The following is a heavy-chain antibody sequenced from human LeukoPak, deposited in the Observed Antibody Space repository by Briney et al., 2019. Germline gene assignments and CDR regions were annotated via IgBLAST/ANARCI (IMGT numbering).Heavy chain of an antibody. CDR1: GFTFDDYA. V-gene: IGHV3-9*01. D-gene: IGHD6-19*01. CDR2: ISWNIGSI. Sequence: GGSLRLSCAASGFTFDDYAMHWVRQAPGKGLEWVSGISWNIGSIGYADSVKGRFTISRDNAKNSLYLQMNSLRAEDTALYYCAKLAVAGDHDAFDIWGQGTMVTVYS. J-gene: IGHJ3*02. CDR3: AKLAVAGDHDAFDI.